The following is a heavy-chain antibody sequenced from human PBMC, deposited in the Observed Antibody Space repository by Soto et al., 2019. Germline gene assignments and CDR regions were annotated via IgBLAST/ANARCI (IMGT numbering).Heavy chain of an antibody. CDR1: GGSISSYY. J-gene: IGHJ3*02. Sequence: QVQLQESGPGLVKPSETLSLTCTVSGGSISSYYWSWIRQPPGKGLEWIGYIYYSGSTNYNPSLRSRRPKGVDTSKNHYSLKLSSVTAADRAVYYGAKVGDCYKYGAFDIWGQGTKVTVSS. D-gene: IGHD2-21*01. CDR3: AKVGDCYKYGAFDI. V-gene: IGHV4-59*01. CDR2: IYYSGST.